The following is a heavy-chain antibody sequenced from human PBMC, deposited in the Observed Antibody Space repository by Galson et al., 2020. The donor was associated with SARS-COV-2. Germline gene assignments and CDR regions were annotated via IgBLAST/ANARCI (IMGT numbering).Heavy chain of an antibody. V-gene: IGHV3-23*01. CDR1: GFTFKSYS. CDR2: ISGSGDIT. D-gene: IGHD2-2*01. CDR3: ARGGYCTSTSCDAGTLYYMDV. Sequence: GESLKISCAASGFTFKSYSMRWVRQAPGKGLEWVSVISGSGDITYHADSVKGRFTISRDNSKNTLYLQMNSLRAEDSAVYYCARGGYCTSTSCDAGTLYYMDVWGKGTTVTVS. J-gene: IGHJ6*03.